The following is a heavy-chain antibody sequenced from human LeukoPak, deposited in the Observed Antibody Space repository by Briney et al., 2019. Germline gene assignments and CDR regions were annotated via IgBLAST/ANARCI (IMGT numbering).Heavy chain of an antibody. D-gene: IGHD3-3*01. Sequence: GGSLRLSCAASGFTFSSYWMHWVRQAPGKGLVWVSRINSDWSSTSYADSVKGRFTISRDNTKNSLYLQMSSLRAEDTAVYYCATDRGWRTSGYYLYYFEYWGQGTLVTFSS. V-gene: IGHV3-74*01. J-gene: IGHJ4*02. CDR2: INSDWSST. CDR1: GFTFSSYW. CDR3: ATDRGWRTSGYYLYYFEY.